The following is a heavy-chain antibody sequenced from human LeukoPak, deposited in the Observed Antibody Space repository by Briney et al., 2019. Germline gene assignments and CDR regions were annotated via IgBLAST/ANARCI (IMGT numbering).Heavy chain of an antibody. CDR3: ARDRREQLVRGPWFDP. J-gene: IGHJ5*02. Sequence: ASVKVSCKASGYTFTSYGISWVRQAPGQGLEWMGWISAYNGNTNYAQKLQGRVTMTTDTSTSTAYMKLRSLRSDDTAVYYCARDRREQLVRGPWFDPWGQGTLVTVSS. CDR2: ISAYNGNT. V-gene: IGHV1-18*01. D-gene: IGHD6-13*01. CDR1: GYTFTSYG.